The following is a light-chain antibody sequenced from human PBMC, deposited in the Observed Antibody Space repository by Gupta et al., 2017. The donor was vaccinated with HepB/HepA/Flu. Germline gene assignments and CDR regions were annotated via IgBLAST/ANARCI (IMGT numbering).Light chain of an antibody. J-gene: IGKJ2*01. CDR2: EAS. Sequence: DIQMTQSPSSLSASVGDRVTITCQASEDIKKYLNWYQQTPGKAPKLLIYEASELQTGVPSRFTGSGSGTVFSFTISSLQPEDVGTYYCQQYHILYTFGQGTKVEIK. V-gene: IGKV1-33*01. CDR3: QQYHILYT. CDR1: EDIKKY.